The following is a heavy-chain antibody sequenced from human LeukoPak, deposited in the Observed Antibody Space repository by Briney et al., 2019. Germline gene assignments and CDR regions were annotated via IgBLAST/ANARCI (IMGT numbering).Heavy chain of an antibody. CDR3: ATDLNSSGYRPNY. D-gene: IGHD3-22*01. CDR2: INPNSGGT. CDR1: GYTFTGYY. J-gene: IGHJ4*02. V-gene: IGHV1-2*02. Sequence: ASVKVSCKASGYTFTGYYMHWVRQAPGQGLEWMGWINPNSGGTNYAQKFQGRVTMTRDTSISTAYMELSRLRSDDTAVYYCATDLNSSGYRPNYWGQGTLVTVSS.